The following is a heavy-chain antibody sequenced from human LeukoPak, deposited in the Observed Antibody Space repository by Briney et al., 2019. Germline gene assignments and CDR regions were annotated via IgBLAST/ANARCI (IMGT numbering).Heavy chain of an antibody. D-gene: IGHD3-9*01. Sequence: GTSLRLSCVASGFTFSTYGMHWVRQAPGKGLEWVAVISYDGSNKYYADSVKGRFTISRDNSKNTLYLQMNSLRAEDTAVYYCARDPSRGYFDWLLFATYDYWGQGTLVTVSS. CDR3: ARDPSRGYFDWLLFATYDY. V-gene: IGHV3-30*03. J-gene: IGHJ4*02. CDR1: GFTFSTYG. CDR2: ISYDGSNK.